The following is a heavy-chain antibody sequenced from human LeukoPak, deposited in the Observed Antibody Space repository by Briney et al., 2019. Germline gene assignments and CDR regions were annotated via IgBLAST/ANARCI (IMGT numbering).Heavy chain of an antibody. CDR1: GGSINNYH. CDR2: IRTSGST. J-gene: IGHJ4*02. Sequence: SETLSLTCTVSGGSINNYHWSWIRQPAGKGLEWIGQIRTSGSTNYNPPLKSRVTVSIDTPENQLSLTIRSVTAADTAIYYCARRHISSGWSFDYWGQGTLVTVSS. CDR3: ARRHISSGWSFDY. D-gene: IGHD6-19*01. V-gene: IGHV4-4*07.